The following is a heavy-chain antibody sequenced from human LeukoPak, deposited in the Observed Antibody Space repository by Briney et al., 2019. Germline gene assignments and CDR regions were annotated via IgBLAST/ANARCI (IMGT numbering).Heavy chain of an antibody. CDR1: GGTFSSYA. D-gene: IGHD6-19*01. CDR3: ARSSGWYDWFDP. CDR2: IIPIFGTA. Sequence: ASVKASCKASGGTFSSYAISWVRQAPGQGLEWMGGIIPIFGTANYAQKFQGRVTITADESTSTAYMELSSLRSEDTAVYYCARSSGWYDWFDPWGQGTLVTVSS. J-gene: IGHJ5*02. V-gene: IGHV1-69*13.